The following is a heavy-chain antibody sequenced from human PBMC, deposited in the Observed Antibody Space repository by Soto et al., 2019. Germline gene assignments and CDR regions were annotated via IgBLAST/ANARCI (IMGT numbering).Heavy chain of an antibody. CDR3: ARGAAGRYFDWLPPLDS. CDR1: GFSFTGYY. V-gene: IGHV1-2*02. CDR2: INAHSGGT. Sequence: GASVKVSCKASGFSFTGYYIHWLRQAPGQGLEWMGWINAHSGGTEYAQKFQGRVTLTRDTSIATAYLTLTSLTSDDTALYYCARGAAGRYFDWLPPLDSWGQGTLVTVSS. J-gene: IGHJ4*02. D-gene: IGHD3-9*01.